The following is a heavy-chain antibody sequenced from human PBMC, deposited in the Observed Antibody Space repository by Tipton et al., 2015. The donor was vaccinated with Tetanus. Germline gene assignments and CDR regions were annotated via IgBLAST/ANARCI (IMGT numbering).Heavy chain of an antibody. CDR1: GFTFNTYW. CDR3: ARVRGYCSSTTCSGIDY. Sequence: RLSCAASGFTFNTYWMTWVRQVPGKGLAWVANIKQDGGEKYCVDSVKGRFTISRDNARNSLYLQMNSLRAEDTAVYYCARVRGYCSSTTCSGIDYWGQGILVTVSS. V-gene: IGHV3-7*01. J-gene: IGHJ4*02. D-gene: IGHD2-2*01. CDR2: IKQDGGEK.